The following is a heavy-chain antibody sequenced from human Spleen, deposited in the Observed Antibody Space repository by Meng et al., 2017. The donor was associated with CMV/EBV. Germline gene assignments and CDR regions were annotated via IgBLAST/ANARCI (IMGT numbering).Heavy chain of an antibody. CDR3: ARDYYDSGAYYYTEEYYHGLDV. CDR2: IYHSGST. V-gene: IGHV4-38-2*02. Sequence: SETLSLTCTVSSYSISSGYNWGWIRQPPGKGLEWIGSIYHSGSTYYNPSLKSRVTISVDTSKNQFSLQLNSVTPEDTAVYYCARDYYDSGAYYYTEEYYHGLDVWGQGTTVTVSS. D-gene: IGHD3-22*01. CDR1: SYSISSGYN. J-gene: IGHJ6*02.